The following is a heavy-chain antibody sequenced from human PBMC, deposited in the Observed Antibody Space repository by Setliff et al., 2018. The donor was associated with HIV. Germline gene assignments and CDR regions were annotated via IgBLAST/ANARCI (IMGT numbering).Heavy chain of an antibody. CDR2: IYHSGST. J-gene: IGHJ3*02. D-gene: IGHD6-19*01. Sequence: ASETLSLTCAVSGYSISSGYYWGWIRQPPGKGLEWIGSIYHSGSTYYNPSLKSRVTISVDTSKNQFSLKLSSVTAADTAVYYCARPNSSGWYPGAFDIWGQGTMVTVSS. CDR1: GYSISSGYY. CDR3: ARPNSSGWYPGAFDI. V-gene: IGHV4-38-2*01.